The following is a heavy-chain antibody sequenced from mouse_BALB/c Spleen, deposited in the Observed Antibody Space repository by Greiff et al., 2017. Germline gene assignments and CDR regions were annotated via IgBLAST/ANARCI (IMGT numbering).Heavy chain of an antibody. J-gene: IGHJ1*01. CDR2: ISYSGST. Sequence: EVQLVESGPGLVKPSQSLSLTCTVTGYSITSDYAWNWIRQFPGNKLEWMGYISYSGSTSYNPSLKSRISITRDTSKNQFFLQLNSVTTEDTATYYCATNYWYFDVWGAGTTVTVSS. V-gene: IGHV3-2*02. CDR3: ATNYWYFDV. CDR1: GYSITSDYA.